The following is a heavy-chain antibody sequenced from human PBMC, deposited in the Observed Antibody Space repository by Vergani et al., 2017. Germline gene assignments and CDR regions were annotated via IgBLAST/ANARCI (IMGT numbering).Heavy chain of an antibody. J-gene: IGHJ4*02. CDR3: AIFVVVPAAPGYNYFDY. Sequence: EVQMVESGGGLVQLGGPLRLSCAAFGFTSSDHYMDWVRQAPGKGLEWVGRTRNKAKNYTTEYAASVKGRFTISRDDSKNSLYLQMNSLRAEDTAVYYCAIFVVVPAAPGYNYFDYWGQGTLVTVSS. V-gene: IGHV3-72*01. CDR2: TRNKAKNYTT. D-gene: IGHD2-2*01. CDR1: GFTSSDHY.